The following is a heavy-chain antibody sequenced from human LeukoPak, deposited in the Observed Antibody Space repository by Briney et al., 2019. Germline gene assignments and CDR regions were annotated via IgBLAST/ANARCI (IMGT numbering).Heavy chain of an antibody. V-gene: IGHV3-53*01. CDR1: GFSVSSNY. Sequence: GGSLRLSCAASGFSVSSNYITWVRLAPGKGLEWVSVIYSDGSTKYADSVKARFTISRDNSKNTVYLQMNRLRVEDTALYYCARATLDNWGQGTLVTVSS. CDR3: ARATLDN. CDR2: IYSDGST. J-gene: IGHJ4*02.